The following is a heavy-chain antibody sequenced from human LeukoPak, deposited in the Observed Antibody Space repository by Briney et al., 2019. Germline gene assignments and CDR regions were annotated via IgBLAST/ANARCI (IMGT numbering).Heavy chain of an antibody. D-gene: IGHD5-18*01. V-gene: IGHV4-34*01. J-gene: IGHJ6*02. CDR3: ARGRQRIQLWSHYYYGMDV. CDR2: INHSGST. CDR1: GGSFSGYY. Sequence: SETLSFTCAVYGGSFSGYYWSWIRQPPGKGLEWIGEINHSGSTNYNPSLKSRVTISVDTSKNQFSLKLSSVTAADTAVYYCARGRQRIQLWSHYYYGMDVWGQGTTVTVSS.